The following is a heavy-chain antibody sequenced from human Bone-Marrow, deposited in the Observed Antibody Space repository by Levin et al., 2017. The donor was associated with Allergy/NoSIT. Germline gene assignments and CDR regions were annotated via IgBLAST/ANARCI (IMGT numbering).Heavy chain of an antibody. J-gene: IGHJ4*02. D-gene: IGHD2-21*01. Sequence: GGSLRLSCAASGFSFDSYAMSWVRQAPGKGLEWVASMTGSGGNIYYADSVKGRFTISRDNSKNTLYLQMNTLGAEDTAIYYCAKGAYSVAARPFDYWGPGTPVTVSS. CDR1: GFSFDSYA. CDR2: MTGSGGNI. CDR3: AKGAYSVAARPFDY. V-gene: IGHV3-23*01.